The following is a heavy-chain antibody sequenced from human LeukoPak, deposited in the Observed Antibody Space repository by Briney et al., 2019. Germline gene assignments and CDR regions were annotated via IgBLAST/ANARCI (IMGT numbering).Heavy chain of an antibody. CDR3: ARGIGDY. CDR1: GFTFSSYE. V-gene: IGHV3-48*03. Sequence: GGSLRLSCAASGFTFSSYEMNWVRQAPGKGLEWLSHTSSGGSTIFYADSVRGRFTISRDNAKNLLFLQMNSLRAGDTAIYYCARGIGDYWGQGTLVSVSS. J-gene: IGHJ4*02. CDR2: TSSGGSTI.